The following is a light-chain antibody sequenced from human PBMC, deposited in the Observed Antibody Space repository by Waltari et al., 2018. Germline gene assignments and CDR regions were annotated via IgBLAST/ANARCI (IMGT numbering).Light chain of an antibody. CDR2: EVS. J-gene: IGLJ3*02. V-gene: IGLV2-14*01. CDR3: SSYTSTNTLV. Sequence: WYQQHPVKAPKFMIYEVSNRPSGVSNRFSGSKSGNTASLTISGLQAEDEADYYCSSYTSTNTLVFGGGTKLTVL.